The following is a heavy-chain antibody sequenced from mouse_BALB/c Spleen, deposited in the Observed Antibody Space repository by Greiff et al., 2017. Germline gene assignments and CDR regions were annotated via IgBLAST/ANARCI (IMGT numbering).Heavy chain of an antibody. D-gene: IGHD1-1*01. V-gene: IGHV1-69*02. J-gene: IGHJ4*01. CDR1: GYTFTSYW. CDR2: IYPSDSYT. CDR3: TRSGYYGSRALYAMDY. Sequence: QVQLQQPGAELVRPGASVKLSCKASGYTFTSYWINWVKQRPGQGLEWIGNIYPSDSYTNYNQKFKDKATLTVDKSSSTAYMQLSSPTSEDSAVYYCTRSGYYGSRALYAMDYWGQGTSVTVSS.